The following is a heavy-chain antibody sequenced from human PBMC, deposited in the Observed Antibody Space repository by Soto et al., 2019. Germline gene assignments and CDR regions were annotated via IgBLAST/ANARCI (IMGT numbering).Heavy chain of an antibody. CDR2: IYYSGST. Sequence: PSETLALSCTVSGGSVSGGDYYWIWIRQPPGKGLEWIGYIYYSGSTYYNPSLKSRVTISVDTSKNQFSLKLSSVTAADTAVYYCARVSLTLYYFDYWGQGTLVTVSS. CDR1: GGSVSGGDYY. CDR3: ARVSLTLYYFDY. J-gene: IGHJ4*02. V-gene: IGHV4-30-4*01.